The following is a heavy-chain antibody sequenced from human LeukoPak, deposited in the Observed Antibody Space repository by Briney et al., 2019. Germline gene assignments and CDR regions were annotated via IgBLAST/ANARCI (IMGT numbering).Heavy chain of an antibody. D-gene: IGHD5-24*01. CDR2: IRHKTNSYTT. CDR1: GFTFSDYY. V-gene: IGHV3-72*01. CDR3: ARAGDGYTY. J-gene: IGHJ4*02. Sequence: PGGSLRLSCAASGFTFSDYYMDWVRQAPGKVLEWVGRIRHKTNSYTTDYAPSVKARFTISRDDSKNSLYLQMNSLKIEDTAVYYCARAGDGYTYWGQGTLVTVSS.